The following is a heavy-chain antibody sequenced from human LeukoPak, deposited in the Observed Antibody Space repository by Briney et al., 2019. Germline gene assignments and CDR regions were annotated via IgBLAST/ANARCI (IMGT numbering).Heavy chain of an antibody. D-gene: IGHD3-10*01. CDR1: GGSISSYY. J-gene: IGHJ4*02. Sequence: SETLSLTCTVSGGSISSYYWSWIRQPPGKGLEWFGYMYYSGNTNYNPSLKSRVTISVDTPKNQFSLKLSSLTAADTAVYYCASLSLVRYYFDYWGQGTLVTVSS. CDR3: ASLSLVRYYFDY. CDR2: MYYSGNT. V-gene: IGHV4-59*01.